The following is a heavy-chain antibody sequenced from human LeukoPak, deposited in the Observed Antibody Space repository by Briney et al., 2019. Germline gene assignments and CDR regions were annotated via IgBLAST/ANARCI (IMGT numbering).Heavy chain of an antibody. D-gene: IGHD6-6*01. CDR2: MNPNSGNT. Sequence: GASVKVSCKASGYTFTSYDINWVRQDPGQGLEWMGWMNPNSGNTGYAQKFQGRVTMTRNASISTAYMELSSLKSEDTAVYYCARVFMRGSSDGDFDYWGQGTLVTVSS. V-gene: IGHV1-8*02. CDR3: ARVFMRGSSDGDFDY. CDR1: GYTFTSYD. J-gene: IGHJ4*02.